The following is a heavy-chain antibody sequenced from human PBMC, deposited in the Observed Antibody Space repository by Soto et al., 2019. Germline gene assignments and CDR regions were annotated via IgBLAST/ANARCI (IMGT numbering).Heavy chain of an antibody. Sequence: QVQLVQSGAEVKKPGASVKVSCKASGYTFTSYGISWVRQAPGQGLEWMGWISAYNGNTNYAQKLQGRVTMTTDTSTSTAYMELRSLRSDDTAVYYCASGPDYGDYGVQGQYYFDYWGQGTLVTVAS. CDR1: GYTFTSYG. CDR3: ASGPDYGDYGVQGQYYFDY. D-gene: IGHD4-17*01. CDR2: ISAYNGNT. J-gene: IGHJ4*02. V-gene: IGHV1-18*01.